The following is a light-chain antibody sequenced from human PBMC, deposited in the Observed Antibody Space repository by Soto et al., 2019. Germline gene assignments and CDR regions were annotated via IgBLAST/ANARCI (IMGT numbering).Light chain of an antibody. CDR1: SSDVGGYNF. J-gene: IGLJ1*01. V-gene: IGLV2-14*01. CDR3: SSYTSSSTLL. CDR2: EVT. Sequence: QSALTQPASVSGSPGQSITISCTGTSSDVGGYNFVSWYQRHPGKAPKVMIYEVTNRPSGVSNRFSGSKSGNTASLTISGLQAEDEADYYCSSYTSSSTLLFGTGTKLTVL.